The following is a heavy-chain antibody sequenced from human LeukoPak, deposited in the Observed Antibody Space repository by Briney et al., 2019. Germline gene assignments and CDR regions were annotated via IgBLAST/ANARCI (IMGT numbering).Heavy chain of an antibody. CDR2: ISYDGSDK. CDR1: GFTFSSYG. CDR3: AKVARDQHILYHFDY. Sequence: GGSLRLSCAASGFTFSSYGMHWVRQAPGKGLEWVAIISYDGSDKRYADSVKGRFTISRDNSKNTLYLQMNSLRAEDTAVYYCAKVARDQHILYHFDYWGQGTLVTVSS. D-gene: IGHD3-16*01. J-gene: IGHJ4*02. V-gene: IGHV3-30*18.